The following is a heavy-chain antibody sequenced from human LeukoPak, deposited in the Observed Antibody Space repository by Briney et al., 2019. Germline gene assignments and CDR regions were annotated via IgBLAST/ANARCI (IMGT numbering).Heavy chain of an antibody. CDR1: GFTVSSNY. Sequence: PGGSLRLSCAASGFTVSSNYMSWVRQAPAKGLHGVSGIYIGGSTYYADSVKRRFTISRDNSKNTLYLQMNSLRAEDTAVYYCARGNSGSHYVEYYYGMDVWGQGTTVTVSS. V-gene: IGHV3-53*01. J-gene: IGHJ6*02. CDR2: IYIGGST. D-gene: IGHD1-26*01. CDR3: ARGNSGSHYVEYYYGMDV.